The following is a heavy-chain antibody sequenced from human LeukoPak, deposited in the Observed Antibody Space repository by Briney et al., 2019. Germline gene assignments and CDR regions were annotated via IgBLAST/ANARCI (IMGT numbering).Heavy chain of an antibody. D-gene: IGHD3-22*01. V-gene: IGHV4-61*01. CDR2: IYYSGST. Sequence: SETLSLTCTVSGGSVSSGSYYWSWIRQPPGKGLEWIGYIYYSGSTNYNPSLKSRVTISVDTSKNQFSLKLSSVTAADTAVYYCARDRIIGSSGYIGWFDPWGQGTLVTVSS. J-gene: IGHJ5*02. CDR3: ARDRIIGSSGYIGWFDP. CDR1: GGSVSSGSYY.